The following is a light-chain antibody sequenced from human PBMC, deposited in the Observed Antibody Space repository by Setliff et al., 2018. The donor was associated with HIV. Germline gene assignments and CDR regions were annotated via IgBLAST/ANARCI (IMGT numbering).Light chain of an antibody. CDR2: EVK. CDR1: TSDVGGYNY. J-gene: IGLJ1*01. CDR3: SSYAITNTLP. Sequence: QSVLAQPASVSGSPGQSITISCTGTTSDVGGYNYVSWYQQHPGKAPKLIIYEVKNRPSGVSNRFPGSKSGNTASLTISGLQAEDEAEYYCSSYAITNTLPFGTGTKVTVL. V-gene: IGLV2-14*01.